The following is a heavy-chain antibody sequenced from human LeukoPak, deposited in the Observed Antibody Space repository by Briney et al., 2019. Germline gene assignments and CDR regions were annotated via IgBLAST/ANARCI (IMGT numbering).Heavy chain of an antibody. D-gene: IGHD2-2*02. J-gene: IGHJ5*02. CDR2: ISSSGSTI. CDR3: ARDRAVVVPAAISDGGWFDP. CDR1: GFTFSDYY. V-gene: IGHV3-11*01. Sequence: GGSLRLSCAASGFTFSDYYMSWIREAPGKGLEWASYISSSGSTIYYADSVKGRFTISRDNAKNSLYLQMNSLRAEDTAVYYCARDRAVVVPAAISDGGWFDPWGQGTLVTVSS.